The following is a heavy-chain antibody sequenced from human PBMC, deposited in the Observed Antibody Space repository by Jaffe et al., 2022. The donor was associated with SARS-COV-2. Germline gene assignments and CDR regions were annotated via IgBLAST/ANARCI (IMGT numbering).Heavy chain of an antibody. J-gene: IGHJ3*02. CDR2: ISWNSGSI. CDR3: AKAYGLRGDAFDI. V-gene: IGHV3-9*01. D-gene: IGHD4-17*01. CDR1: GFTFDDYA. Sequence: EVQLVESGGGLVQPGRSLRLSCAASGFTFDDYAMHWVRQAPGKGLEWVSGISWNSGSIGYADSVKGRFTISRDNAKNSLYLQMNSLRAEDTALYYCAKAYGLRGDAFDIWGQGTMVTVSS.